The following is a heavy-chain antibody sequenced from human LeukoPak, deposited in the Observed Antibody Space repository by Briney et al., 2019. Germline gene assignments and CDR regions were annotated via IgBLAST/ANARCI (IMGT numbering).Heavy chain of an antibody. J-gene: IGHJ3*02. Sequence: GESLKISCKGSGYSLTSSWIGWVRQMPGKGLESMGIIYPGDSDVRYNPSFQGQVTISADKSTSTAYLRWSSLKASDTAMYYCATTSRITILRGVMSAFHIWGQGTMVTVSS. D-gene: IGHD3-10*01. CDR2: IYPGDSDV. V-gene: IGHV5-51*01. CDR3: ATTSRITILRGVMSAFHI. CDR1: GYSLTSSW.